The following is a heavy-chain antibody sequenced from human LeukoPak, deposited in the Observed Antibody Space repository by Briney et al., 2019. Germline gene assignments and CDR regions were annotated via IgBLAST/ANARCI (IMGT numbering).Heavy chain of an antibody. D-gene: IGHD5-12*01. Sequence: GGSLRLSCAASGFTFSNYGMYWVRQAPGKGLEWVAFIRYDGSDKYYADSMKGRFTISRDNSKNTLYLQMDSLRPEDTAVYYCARDIHSGYDSYYYYYMDVWGKGTTVTVSS. V-gene: IGHV3-30*02. CDR3: ARDIHSGYDSYYYYYMDV. J-gene: IGHJ6*03. CDR2: IRYDGSDK. CDR1: GFTFSNYG.